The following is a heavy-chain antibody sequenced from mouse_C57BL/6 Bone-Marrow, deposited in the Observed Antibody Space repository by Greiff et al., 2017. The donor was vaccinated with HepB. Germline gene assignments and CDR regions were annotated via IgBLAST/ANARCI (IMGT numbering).Heavy chain of an antibody. Sequence: EVKLMESGGDLVKPGGSLKLSCAASGFTFSSYGMSWVRQTPDKRLEWVATISSGGSYTYYPDSVKGRFTISRDNAKNTLYLQMSSLKSEDTAMYYCARRGQIYYDYDEVAYWGQGTLVTVSA. CDR3: ARRGQIYYDYDEVAY. D-gene: IGHD2-4*01. CDR2: ISSGGSYT. CDR1: GFTFSSYG. J-gene: IGHJ3*01. V-gene: IGHV5-6*02.